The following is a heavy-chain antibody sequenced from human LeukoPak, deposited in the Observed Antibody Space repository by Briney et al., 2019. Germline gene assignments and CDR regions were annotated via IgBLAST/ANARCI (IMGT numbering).Heavy chain of an antibody. Sequence: SETLSLTCTVSGGSISSYYWSWIRQPPGKGLEWIGKINHSGSTNYNPSLKSRVTISVDTSKNQFSLKLSSVTAADTAVYYCARRKGYYYGSGSYLSRNWFDPWGQGTLVTVSS. J-gene: IGHJ5*02. CDR2: INHSGST. D-gene: IGHD3-10*01. V-gene: IGHV4-34*01. CDR1: GGSISSYY. CDR3: ARRKGYYYGSGSYLSRNWFDP.